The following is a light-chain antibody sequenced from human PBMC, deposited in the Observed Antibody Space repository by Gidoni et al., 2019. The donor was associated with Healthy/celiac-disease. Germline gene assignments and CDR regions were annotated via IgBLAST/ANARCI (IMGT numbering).Light chain of an antibody. CDR1: QSVSSY. Sequence: EIVFPQSPATLSLSPGERATLSCRASQSVSSYLAWYQQKPGQAPRLLIYDASNRATGIPARCSGSGSGTDFTLTISSLEPEDVAVYYCQQRSNWPLLYTFGQXTKLEIK. J-gene: IGKJ2*01. CDR3: QQRSNWPLLYT. CDR2: DAS. V-gene: IGKV3-11*01.